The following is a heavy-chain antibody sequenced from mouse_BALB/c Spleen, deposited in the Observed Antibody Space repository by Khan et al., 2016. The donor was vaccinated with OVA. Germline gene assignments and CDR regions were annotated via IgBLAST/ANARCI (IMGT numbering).Heavy chain of an antibody. V-gene: IGHV9-3-1*01. J-gene: IGHJ2*01. CDR1: GYTFTDYV. CDR3: TRFHGGY. CDR2: INTYTGKT. Sequence: QIQLVQSGPELKKPGETVKISCKASGYTFTDYVMNWVKQSPGKGLKWMGWINTYTGKTTYADDFKGRFAFSLETSASTAYLQINSLKHEDTATYFCTRFHGGYWGQGTTLTVSS.